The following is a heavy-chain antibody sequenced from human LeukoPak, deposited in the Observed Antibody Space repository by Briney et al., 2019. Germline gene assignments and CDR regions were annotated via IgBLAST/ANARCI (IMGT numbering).Heavy chain of an antibody. CDR3: ARIPLGYSGAYYFDY. J-gene: IGHJ4*02. Sequence: SETLSLTCTVTRGSISGSIRSYYWSWLRQPPGKGLEWIGYISSSGSTNDNPSLRSRVTISVDTSKNQFFLNLSSVSAADTAVYYCARIPLGYSGAYYFDYWGQGTLVTVSP. CDR1: RGSISGSIRSYY. CDR2: ISSSGST. D-gene: IGHD5-12*01. V-gene: IGHV4-4*09.